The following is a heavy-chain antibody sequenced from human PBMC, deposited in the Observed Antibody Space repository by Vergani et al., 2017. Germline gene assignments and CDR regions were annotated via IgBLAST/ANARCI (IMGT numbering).Heavy chain of an antibody. CDR3: ARVQGHDNGFDP. CDR1: GGSFSGYY. Sequence: QVQLQQWGAGLLKPSETLSLTCAVYGGSFSGYYWSWIRQPPGKGLEWIGEINHSGSTNYNPSLKSRVTISVDTSKNQFSLKLSSVTAADTAVYYCARVQGHDNGFDPWGQGTLVTVSS. V-gene: IGHV4-34*01. D-gene: IGHD3-16*01. CDR2: INHSGST. J-gene: IGHJ5*02.